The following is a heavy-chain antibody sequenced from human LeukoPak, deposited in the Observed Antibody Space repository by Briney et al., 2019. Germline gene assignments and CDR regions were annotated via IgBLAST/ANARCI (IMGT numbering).Heavy chain of an antibody. CDR2: IDWDDDK. D-gene: IGHD3-22*01. CDR1: GFSLSTSGMC. Sequence: SSPALVKPTQILTLTCTFSGFSLSTSGMCVSWIRQPPGKALEWLARIDWDDDKYYSTSLKTRLTISKDTSKNQVVLTMTNMDPVDTATYYCARIGAYYYDSSGYHAPYDAFDIWGQGTMVTVSS. CDR3: ARIGAYYYDSSGYHAPYDAFDI. V-gene: IGHV2-70*11. J-gene: IGHJ3*02.